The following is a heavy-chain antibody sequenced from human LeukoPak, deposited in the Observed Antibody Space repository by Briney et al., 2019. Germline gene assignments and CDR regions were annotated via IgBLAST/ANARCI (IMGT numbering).Heavy chain of an antibody. D-gene: IGHD2-2*01. CDR1: GFNFNGYS. CDR3: AKDFHEVVPAVDY. J-gene: IGHJ4*02. V-gene: IGHV3-48*01. Sequence: PGGSLRLSCVASGFNFNGYSMNWVRQVPGKGLEWISYITTSGDTMYYADSVKGRFTISRDNSKNTLYLQMNSLRAEDTAVYYCAKDFHEVVPAVDYWGQGTLVTVSS. CDR2: ITTSGDTM.